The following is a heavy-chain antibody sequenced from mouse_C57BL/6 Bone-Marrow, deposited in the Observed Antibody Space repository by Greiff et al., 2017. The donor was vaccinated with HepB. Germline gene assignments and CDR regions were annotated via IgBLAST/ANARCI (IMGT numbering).Heavy chain of an antibody. CDR3: ARRPHYYYAMDY. V-gene: IGHV7-1*01. CDR1: GFTFSDFY. CDR2: SRNKANDYTT. Sequence: DVMLVESGGGLVQSGRSLRLSCATSGFTFSDFYMEWVRQAPGKGLEWIAASRNKANDYTTEYSASVKGRFIVSRDTSQSILYRQMNALRAEDTAIYYCARRPHYYYAMDYWGQGTSVTVSS. J-gene: IGHJ4*01.